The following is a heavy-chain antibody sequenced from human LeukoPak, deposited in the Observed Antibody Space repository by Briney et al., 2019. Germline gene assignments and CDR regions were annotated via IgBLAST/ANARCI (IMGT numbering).Heavy chain of an antibody. J-gene: IGHJ4*02. CDR2: IWYDGSNK. CDR3: ARDTNSGSYYHGISDY. D-gene: IGHD1-26*01. CDR1: GFTFSSYG. Sequence: PGGSLRLSCAASGFTFSSYGMHWVRQAPGKGLEWVAVIWYDGSNKYYADSVKGRFTISRDNSKNTLYLQMNSLRAEDTAVYYCARDTNSGSYYHGISDYWGQGTLVTVSS. V-gene: IGHV3-33*01.